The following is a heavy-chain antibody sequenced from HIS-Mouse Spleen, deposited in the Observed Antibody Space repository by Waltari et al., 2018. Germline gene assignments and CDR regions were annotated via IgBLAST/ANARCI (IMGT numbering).Heavy chain of an antibody. CDR1: GFTFSSYA. D-gene: IGHD5-18*01. CDR3: ARGFVDTAMVDY. CDR2: ISNDGSNK. J-gene: IGHJ4*02. Sequence: QVQLVESGGGVVQPGRSLRLSCAASGFTFSSYAMHWVRQAPGKGREWVAVISNDGSNKYYADSVKGRVTISRDNSKNTLYLQMNSLRAEDTAVYYCARGFVDTAMVDYWGQGTLVTVSS. V-gene: IGHV3-30-3*01.